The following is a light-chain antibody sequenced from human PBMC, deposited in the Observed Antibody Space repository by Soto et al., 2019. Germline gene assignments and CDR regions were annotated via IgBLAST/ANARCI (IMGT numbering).Light chain of an antibody. J-gene: IGLJ3*02. CDR3: SSYTSSSTPLV. CDR2: DVT. CDR1: SSDVGGYNY. Sequence: QSVLTQPASVSGSPGQSITISCTGTSSDVGGYNYVSWYQLHPGKAPKLMIYDVTNRPSGVSNRFSGSKSGNTASLTISGLQAEDEADYYCSSYTSSSTPLVFGGGTKLTVL. V-gene: IGLV2-14*01.